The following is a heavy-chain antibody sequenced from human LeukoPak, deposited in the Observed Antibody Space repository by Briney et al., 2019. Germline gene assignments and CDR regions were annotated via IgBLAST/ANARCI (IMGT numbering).Heavy chain of an antibody. J-gene: IGHJ5*02. D-gene: IGHD6-13*01. CDR3: ARFRGRQQLVRGFDP. CDR2: LYPSGRT. Sequence: SETLSLICTVSGYSVSRGYYWGWIRQAPGKGLEWIGSLYPSGRTYYNPSLKSRLTTSIDTSKNHFSLKLSSVTAADTAVYYCARFRGRQQLVRGFDPWGQGTLVTVSS. CDR1: GYSVSRGYY. V-gene: IGHV4-38-2*02.